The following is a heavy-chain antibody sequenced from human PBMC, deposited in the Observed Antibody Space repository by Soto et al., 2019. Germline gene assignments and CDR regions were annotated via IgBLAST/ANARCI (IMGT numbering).Heavy chain of an antibody. Sequence: GGSLRLSCAASGFTFSSYWMSWVRQAPGRGLEWVANVKKDGSEKYYVDSVKGRFTISRDNSKNTLYLQMNSPRAEDTAVYYCAKDPLADSSSWYVIAVAGTTLDYWGQGTLVTVSS. D-gene: IGHD6-19*01. CDR3: AKDPLADSSSWYVIAVAGTTLDY. CDR1: GFTFSSYW. CDR2: VKKDGSEK. V-gene: IGHV3-7*01. J-gene: IGHJ4*02.